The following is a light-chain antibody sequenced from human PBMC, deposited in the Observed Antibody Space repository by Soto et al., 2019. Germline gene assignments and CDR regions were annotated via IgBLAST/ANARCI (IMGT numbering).Light chain of an antibody. J-gene: IGKJ1*01. CDR1: QSVNSK. CDR3: QKYNNWPPTWT. Sequence: EIVMTQSPATLSVSPGERATLSCRASQSVNSKLAWYQQKPGQAPRLLMYGAYTRATGIPPRVSGSRSGKEFTLTISSLQSEDFAVYYCQKYNNWPPTWTFGQGTKVEIK. V-gene: IGKV3-15*01. CDR2: GAY.